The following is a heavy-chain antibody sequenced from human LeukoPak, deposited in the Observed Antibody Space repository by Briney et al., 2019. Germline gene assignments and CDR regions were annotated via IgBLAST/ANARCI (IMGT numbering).Heavy chain of an antibody. Sequence: GGSLRLSCAASGFSFSNYAMSWVRQAPGKGREWVSYVSGGGGKKFHADSVKGRFTISRDNSRNTMFLQMNSLRVEDTAVYYCAKCRLSYGDDAFHVWGQGTMVLVSS. CDR1: GFSFSNYA. CDR3: AKCRLSYGDDAFHV. J-gene: IGHJ3*01. D-gene: IGHD4-17*01. CDR2: VSGGGGKK. V-gene: IGHV3-23*01.